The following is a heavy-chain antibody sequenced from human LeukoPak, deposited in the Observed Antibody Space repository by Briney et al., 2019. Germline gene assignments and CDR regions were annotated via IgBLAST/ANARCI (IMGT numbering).Heavy chain of an antibody. D-gene: IGHD2-2*01. J-gene: IGHJ5*02. CDR2: IIPIFGTA. Sequence: GASVKVSCKASGGTFSSYAISWVRQASGQGLEWMGGIIPIFGTANYAQKFQGRVTITADESTSTAYMELSSLRSEDTAVYYCARVGGYCSSTSCYNWFDPWGQGTLVTVSS. V-gene: IGHV1-69*13. CDR3: ARVGGYCSSTSCYNWFDP. CDR1: GGTFSSYA.